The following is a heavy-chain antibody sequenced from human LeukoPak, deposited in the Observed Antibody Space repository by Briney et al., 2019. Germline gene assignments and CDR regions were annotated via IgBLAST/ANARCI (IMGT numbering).Heavy chain of an antibody. CDR2: ISDQT. CDR1: GFTFSIYA. CDR3: ARGNFEDYYFHY. Sequence: GGSLRLSCVVSGFTFSIYAMAWVRQAPGKGLEWVSGISDQTYYTDSVRGRFTISRDNSKNTLYLQMNSLRAEDTAVYYCARGNFEDYYFHYWGQGTLVIVSS. V-gene: IGHV3-23*01. J-gene: IGHJ4*02.